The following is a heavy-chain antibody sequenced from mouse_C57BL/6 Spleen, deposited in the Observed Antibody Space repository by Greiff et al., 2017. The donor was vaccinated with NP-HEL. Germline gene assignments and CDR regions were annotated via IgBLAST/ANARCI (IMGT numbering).Heavy chain of an antibody. Sequence: VHLVESGAELARPGASVKLSCKASGYTFTSYGISWVKQRTGQGLEWIGEIYPRSGNTYYNEKFKGKATLTADKSSSTAYMELRSLTSEDSAVYFCALRYYAMDYWGQGTSVTVSS. V-gene: IGHV1-81*01. CDR1: GYTFTSYG. CDR2: IYPRSGNT. D-gene: IGHD1-1*01. J-gene: IGHJ4*01. CDR3: ALRYYAMDY.